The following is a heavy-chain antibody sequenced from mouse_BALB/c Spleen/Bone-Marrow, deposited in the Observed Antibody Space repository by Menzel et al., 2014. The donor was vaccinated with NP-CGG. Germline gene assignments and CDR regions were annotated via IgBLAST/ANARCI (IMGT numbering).Heavy chain of an antibody. V-gene: IGHV4-1*02. Sequence: DVKLLESGCGLVQPGGSLKLSCAASGFDFSRYWMSWVRQAPGKGLEWIGEINPDSSTINYTPSLKDKFIISRDNAKNTLYLQMSKVRSEDTALYYCARLNYYGNLFVWGAGTTVTVSS. J-gene: IGHJ1*01. CDR1: GFDFSRYW. CDR3: ARLNYYGNLFV. CDR2: INPDSSTI. D-gene: IGHD1-1*01.